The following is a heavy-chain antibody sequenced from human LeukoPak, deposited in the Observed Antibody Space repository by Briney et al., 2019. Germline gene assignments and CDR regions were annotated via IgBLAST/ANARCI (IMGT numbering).Heavy chain of an antibody. D-gene: IGHD2-2*01. CDR1: GCTFSSYW. Sequence: GGSLRLSCAASGCTFSSYWMSWVRQAPGKGLEWVANIKQDGSEKYYVDSVKGRFIISRDNAKKSMYLQMNSLRAEDTAVYYCARLSRYCRSPSCNDFDYWGQGTLVTVSS. CDR3: ARLSRYCRSPSCNDFDY. CDR2: IKQDGSEK. V-gene: IGHV3-7*01. J-gene: IGHJ4*02.